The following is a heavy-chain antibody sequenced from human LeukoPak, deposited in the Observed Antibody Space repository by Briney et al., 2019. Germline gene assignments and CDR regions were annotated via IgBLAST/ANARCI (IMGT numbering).Heavy chain of an antibody. V-gene: IGHV1-8*01. J-gene: IGHJ4*02. Sequence: EASVKVSCKASGYTFTSYDINWVRQATGQGLEWMGWMNPNSGNTGYAQKFQGRVTMTRNTSISTAYMELSSLRFEDTAVYYCARGQSYYYDSSGYTDWGQGTLVTVSS. CDR1: GYTFTSYD. D-gene: IGHD3-22*01. CDR2: MNPNSGNT. CDR3: ARGQSYYYDSSGYTD.